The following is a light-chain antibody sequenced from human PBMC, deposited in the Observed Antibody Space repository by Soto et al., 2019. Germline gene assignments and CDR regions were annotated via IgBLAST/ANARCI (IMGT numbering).Light chain of an antibody. CDR2: RNN. J-gene: IGLJ2*01. V-gene: IGLV1-47*01. CDR1: SSNIGSAY. CDR3: AAWDDSLVV. Sequence: QPVLTQPPSASGTPGQTVTISCSGSSSNIGSAYIYWYQHLPGTAPKPLIYRNNQRPSGVPDRFSASKSGTSASLAISGLRSEDDADYYCAAWDDSLVVFGGGTKLTVL.